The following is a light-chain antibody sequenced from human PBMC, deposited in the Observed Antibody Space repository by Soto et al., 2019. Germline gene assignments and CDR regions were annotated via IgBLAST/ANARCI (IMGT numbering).Light chain of an antibody. CDR2: DAS. CDR1: QSISNW. J-gene: IGKJ1*01. V-gene: IGKV1-5*01. Sequence: DIQMTQSPSTLSASVGDRVTITCRASQSISNWLAWYQQKPGKAPKALIYDASSLESGVPSRFSGSGFGTEFTLTISSLQPDDFATYYCQHYNSYPWTFGQGTKVDIK. CDR3: QHYNSYPWT.